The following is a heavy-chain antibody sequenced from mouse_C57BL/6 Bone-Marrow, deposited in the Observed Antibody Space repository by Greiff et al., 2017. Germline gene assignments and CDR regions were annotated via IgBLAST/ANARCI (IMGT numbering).Heavy chain of an antibody. CDR2: ISDGGSYT. V-gene: IGHV5-4*01. CDR3: ARDGYYAMDY. J-gene: IGHJ4*01. Sequence: EVMLVESGGGLVKPGGSLKLSCAASGFTFSSYAMSWVRQTPEKRLEWVATISDGGSYTYYPANVKGRFTISRENAKNNLYLQMSHLKSEDTAMYYCARDGYYAMDYWGQGTSVTVSS. CDR1: GFTFSSYA.